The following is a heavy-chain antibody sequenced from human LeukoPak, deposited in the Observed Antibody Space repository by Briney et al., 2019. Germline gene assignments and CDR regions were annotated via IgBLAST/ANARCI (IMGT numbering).Heavy chain of an antibody. CDR3: ARDPYSGSYGNYYYYFMDV. J-gene: IGHJ6*03. V-gene: IGHV3-20*04. Sequence: GGSLRLSCAASGFTFDDYGMSWVRQAPGKGLEWVSGTNWNGGSTGYADSVKGRFTISRDNAKNSLYLQMNGLRAEDTAVYYCARDPYSGSYGNYYYYFMDVWGKGTTVTISS. D-gene: IGHD1-26*01. CDR2: TNWNGGST. CDR1: GFTFDDYG.